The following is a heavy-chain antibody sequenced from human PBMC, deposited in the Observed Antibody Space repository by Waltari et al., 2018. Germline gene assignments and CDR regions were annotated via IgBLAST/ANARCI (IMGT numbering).Heavy chain of an antibody. CDR1: GGSISSSSYY. J-gene: IGHJ3*02. CDR3: AGGLQIDAFDI. D-gene: IGHD4-4*01. CDR2: IYYSGST. Sequence: QLQLQESGPGLVKPSETLSLTCTVSGGSISSSSYYWGWIRQPPGKGLEWIGSIYYSGSTYYNPSLKSRVTISVDTSKNQFSLKLSSVTAAYTAVYYCAGGLQIDAFDIWGQGTMVTVSS. V-gene: IGHV4-39*01.